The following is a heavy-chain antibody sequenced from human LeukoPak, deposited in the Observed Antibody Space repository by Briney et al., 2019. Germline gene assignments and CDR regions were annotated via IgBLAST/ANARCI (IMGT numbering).Heavy chain of an antibody. CDR3: AMGYPSRGGYFDY. J-gene: IGHJ4*02. Sequence: TSETLSLTCTVSGGSISSSSYYWGWIRQPPGKGLEWIGNIYYSGSTYYNPSLKSRVTISVDTSKNQFSLKLSSVTAADTAVYYCAMGYPSRGGYFDYWGQGTLVTVSS. V-gene: IGHV4-39*07. CDR2: IYYSGST. D-gene: IGHD3-16*02. CDR1: GGSISSSSYY.